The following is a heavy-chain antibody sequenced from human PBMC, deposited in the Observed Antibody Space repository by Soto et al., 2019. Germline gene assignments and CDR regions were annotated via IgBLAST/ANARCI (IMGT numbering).Heavy chain of an antibody. J-gene: IGHJ5*02. D-gene: IGHD1-1*01. CDR3: VQVIKGGTTSSDP. CDR1: GFTFGSDS. CDR2: SRDKSQSYTT. Sequence: GGSLRLSCAAPGFTFGSDSMNWVRQAPGKGLEWVGRSRDKSQSYTTSYAAPVKDRFTISRDDSKNSLYLQMNSLKTDATPVYYCVQVIKGGTTSSDPWGQGPLVSGS. V-gene: IGHV3-72*01.